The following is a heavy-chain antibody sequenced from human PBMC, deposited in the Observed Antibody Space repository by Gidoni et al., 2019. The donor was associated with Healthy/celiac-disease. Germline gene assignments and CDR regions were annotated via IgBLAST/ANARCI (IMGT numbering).Heavy chain of an antibody. V-gene: IGHV4-59*01. CDR3: ARVGPYGDFDY. J-gene: IGHJ4*02. Sequence: QVQLQESGPGLVKPSETLSLTCTVSGGSISSYYWSWIRQPPGKGLEWIGYIYYSGSTNYNPSLKSRVTISVDTSKNQFSLKLSSVTAADTAVYYCARVGPYGDFDYWGQGTLVTVSS. D-gene: IGHD4-17*01. CDR1: GGSISSYY. CDR2: IYYSGST.